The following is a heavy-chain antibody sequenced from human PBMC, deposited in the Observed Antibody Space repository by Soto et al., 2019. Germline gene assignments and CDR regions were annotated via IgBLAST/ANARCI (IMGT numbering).Heavy chain of an antibody. CDR2: ISAYNGNT. CDR3: AREHFGSPYGSFDY. D-gene: IGHD3-3*02. Sequence: QVQLVQSGAEVKKPGSSVKVSCKASGYTFTTYGISWVRQAPGQGLEWMGWISAYNGNTHYAQKLQGRVTMTTDTDTSTASVKLMSLRSADTAVDYCAREHFGSPYGSFDYWGQGTLVTVSS. V-gene: IGHV1-18*04. CDR1: GYTFTTYG. J-gene: IGHJ4*02.